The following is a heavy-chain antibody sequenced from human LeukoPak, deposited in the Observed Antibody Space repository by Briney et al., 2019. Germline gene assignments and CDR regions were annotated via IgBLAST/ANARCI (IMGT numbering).Heavy chain of an antibody. J-gene: IGHJ4*02. V-gene: IGHV4-59*12. CDR1: GGPISSYY. CDR3: ARDSVGATFDY. CDR2: IYYSGST. Sequence: PSETLSLTCTVSGGPISSYYWSWIRQPPGKGVEWIGYIYYSGSTNYNPSLKSRVTISVDTSKNQFSLKLSSVTAVDTAVYYCARDSVGATFDYWGQGTLVTVSS. D-gene: IGHD1-26*01.